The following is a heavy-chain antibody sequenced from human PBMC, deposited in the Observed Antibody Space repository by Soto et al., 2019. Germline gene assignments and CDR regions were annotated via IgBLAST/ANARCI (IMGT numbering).Heavy chain of an antibody. CDR1: GYTFPSYY. CDR2: INPSGGST. Sequence: ASVKVSCKASGYTFPSYYMHWVRQAPGQGLEWMGIINPSGGSTSYAQKFQGRVTMTRDTSTSTVYMELSSLRSEDTAVYYCARGASIAVAGPQYFDYWGQGTLVTVSS. D-gene: IGHD6-19*01. CDR3: ARGASIAVAGPQYFDY. J-gene: IGHJ4*02. V-gene: IGHV1-46*01.